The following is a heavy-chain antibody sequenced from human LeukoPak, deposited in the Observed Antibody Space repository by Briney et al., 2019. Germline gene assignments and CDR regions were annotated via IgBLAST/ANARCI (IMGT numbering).Heavy chain of an antibody. Sequence: GSLRLSCEASEFTFSSYSMNWVRQAPGKGLEWVAFIRYDGSNKYYADSVKGRFTISRDNSKNTLYLQMNSLRAEDTAVYYCAAPTGGIVGWLVLDFDYWGQGTLVTVSS. D-gene: IGHD6-19*01. CDR2: IRYDGSNK. J-gene: IGHJ4*02. V-gene: IGHV3-30*02. CDR1: EFTFSSYS. CDR3: AAPTGGIVGWLVLDFDY.